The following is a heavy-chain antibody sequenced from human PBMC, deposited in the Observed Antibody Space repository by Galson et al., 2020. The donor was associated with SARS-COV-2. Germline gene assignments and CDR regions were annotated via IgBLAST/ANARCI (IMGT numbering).Heavy chain of an antibody. J-gene: IGHJ6*04. Sequence: GGSLRLSCAASGITFSSYDMHWVRQVTGKGLEWVSSIGTSGDTYYPGSVKRRFTISREDAKNSFYLQMNSLRAEDTAVYFCARAYSYCTSSSCYADYYYGLDVWGKGTTVTVSS. D-gene: IGHD2-2*01. CDR3: ARAYSYCTSSSCYADYYYGLDV. V-gene: IGHV3-13*01. CDR2: IGTSGDT. CDR1: GITFSSYD.